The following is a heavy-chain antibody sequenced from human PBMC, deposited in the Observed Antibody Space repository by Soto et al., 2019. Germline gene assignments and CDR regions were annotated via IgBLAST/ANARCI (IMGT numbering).Heavy chain of an antibody. J-gene: IGHJ6*02. Sequence: GGSLRLSCAASGFTFSSYAMSWVRQAPGKGLEWVSAISGSGGSTYYADSVKGRFTISRDNSKNTLYLQMNSLRAEDTAVYYCAKAGGTSCYLVCDNPPYGMDVWGQGTTVTVSS. CDR1: GFTFSSYA. CDR2: ISGSGGST. CDR3: AKAGGTSCYLVCDNPPYGMDV. D-gene: IGHD2-2*01. V-gene: IGHV3-23*01.